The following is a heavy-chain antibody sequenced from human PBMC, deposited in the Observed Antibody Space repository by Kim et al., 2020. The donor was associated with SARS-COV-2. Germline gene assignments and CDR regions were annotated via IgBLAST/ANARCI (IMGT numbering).Heavy chain of an antibody. CDR2: IKQDGSEK. CDR1: GFTFSSYW. J-gene: IGHJ4*02. Sequence: GGSLRLSCASSGFTFSSYWMSWVRQAPGKGLEWVANIKQDGSEKYYVDSVKGRFTISRDNAKNSLYLQMNSLRAEDTAVYYCARQWVGGRAYFDYWGQGTLVTVSS. CDR3: ARQWVGGRAYFDY. V-gene: IGHV3-7*01. D-gene: IGHD3-10*01.